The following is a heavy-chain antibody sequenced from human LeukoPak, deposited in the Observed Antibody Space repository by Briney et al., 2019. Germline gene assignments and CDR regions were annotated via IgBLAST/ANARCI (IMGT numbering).Heavy chain of an antibody. J-gene: IGHJ4*02. V-gene: IGHV4-34*01. D-gene: IGHD6-13*01. CDR1: GGSFSGYY. Sequence: SETLSLTCAVYGGSFSGYYWSWIRQPPGKGREWIGEINHSGSTNYNLSLKSRVTISVDTSKNQFSLKLSSVTAADTAVYYCARGPIAAAELDYWGQGTLVTVSS. CDR2: INHSGST. CDR3: ARGPIAAAELDY.